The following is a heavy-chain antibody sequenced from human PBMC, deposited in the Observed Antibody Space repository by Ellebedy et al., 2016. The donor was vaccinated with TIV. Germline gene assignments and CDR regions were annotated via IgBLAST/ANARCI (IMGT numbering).Heavy chain of an antibody. CDR3: ARENGYYFDY. CDR1: GFTLSTYW. J-gene: IGHJ4*02. Sequence: PGGSLRLSCAASGFTLSTYWMNWVRQAPGKGLEWVASMRQDGREEYFVDSVKGRFTISRDNTKNPLYLQMNSLRAEDTAVYFCARENGYYFDYWGQGTLVIVSS. V-gene: IGHV3-7*01. D-gene: IGHD6-25*01. CDR2: MRQDGREE.